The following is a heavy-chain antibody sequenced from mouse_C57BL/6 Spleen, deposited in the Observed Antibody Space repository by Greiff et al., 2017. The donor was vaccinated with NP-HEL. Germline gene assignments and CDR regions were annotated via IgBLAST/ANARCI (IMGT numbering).Heavy chain of an antibody. CDR2: INPNNGGT. J-gene: IGHJ4*01. V-gene: IGHV1-22*01. D-gene: IGHD2-14*01. Sequence: VHVKQSGPELVKPGASVKMSCKASGYTFTDFNMHWVKQSHGKSLEWIGYINPNNGGTSYNQKFKGKATLTVNKSSSTAYMELRSLTSEDSAVYYCANRYYAMDYWGQGTSVTVSS. CDR3: ANRYYAMDY. CDR1: GYTFTDFN.